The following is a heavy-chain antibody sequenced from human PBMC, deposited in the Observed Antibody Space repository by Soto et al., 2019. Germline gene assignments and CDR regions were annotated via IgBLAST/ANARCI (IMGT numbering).Heavy chain of an antibody. D-gene: IGHD3-16*01. J-gene: IGHJ6*02. CDR1: GYTFTSCG. V-gene: IGHV1-18*01. Sequence: QVQLVQSGAEVKKPGASVKVSCKTSGYTFTSCGLSWVRQAPGQGLEWMGWINGYTGNTNYAQKFQGRVTMTTDTSTNTAYLDLWTLISDDTAVYYCARSWVTGKGGMDVWGQGTTVTVSS. CDR3: ARSWVTGKGGMDV. CDR2: INGYTGNT.